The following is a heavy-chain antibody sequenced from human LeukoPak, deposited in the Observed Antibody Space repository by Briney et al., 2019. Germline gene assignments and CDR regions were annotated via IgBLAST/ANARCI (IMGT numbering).Heavy chain of an antibody. V-gene: IGHV1-69*05. CDR3: ARDPVVGYYDILTGI. D-gene: IGHD3-9*01. CDR2: IIPIFGTA. Sequence: SVKVSCKASGGTFSSYAISWVRQAPGQGLEWMGRIIPIFGTANYAQKFQGRVTITMDESTSTAYMELSSLRSEDTAVYYCARDPVVGYYDILTGIWGQGTLVTVSS. J-gene: IGHJ4*02. CDR1: GGTFSSYA.